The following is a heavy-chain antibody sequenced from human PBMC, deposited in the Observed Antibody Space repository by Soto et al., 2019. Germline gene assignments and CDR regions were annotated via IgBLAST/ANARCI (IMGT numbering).Heavy chain of an antibody. CDR2: INPSGGST. J-gene: IGHJ3*02. CDR3: ARDRTTVTQDDAFDI. CDR1: GYTFTSYY. D-gene: IGHD4-17*01. V-gene: IGHV1-46*03. Sequence: QVQLVQSGAEVKKPGASVKVSCKASGYTFTSYYMHWVRHAPGQGLEWMGIINPSGGSTSYAQKFLGSVTMSRDTSTNTVYMELSSLRSEDTAVYYCARDRTTVTQDDAFDIWSKGTMVTVSS.